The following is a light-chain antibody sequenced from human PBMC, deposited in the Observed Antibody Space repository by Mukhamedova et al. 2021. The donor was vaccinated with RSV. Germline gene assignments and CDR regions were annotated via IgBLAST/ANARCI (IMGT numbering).Light chain of an antibody. CDR3: QQYGTSPET. J-gene: IGKJ1*01. V-gene: IGKV3-20*01. Sequence: GERAFLSCRASQNVNRGSLAWYQQKPGQAPRLLIYGASNRAAGVPDIFSGSGSGTDFTLTISRLEPEDFAMYYCQQYGTSPETFGQG. CDR1: QNVNRGS. CDR2: GAS.